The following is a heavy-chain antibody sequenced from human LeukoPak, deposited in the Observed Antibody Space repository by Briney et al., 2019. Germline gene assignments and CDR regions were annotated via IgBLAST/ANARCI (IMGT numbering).Heavy chain of an antibody. Sequence: PSETLSLTCAVSAGSISTYYWNWIRQPPAKGLEWIGDIYYSGSTNYNPSLKSRVTISVDTSENQFSLKLSSMTAADTAVYYCARLAATGYYKYFDYWGQGILVTVSS. D-gene: IGHD3-9*01. CDR2: IYYSGST. CDR3: ARLAATGYYKYFDY. CDR1: AGSISTYY. V-gene: IGHV4-59*01. J-gene: IGHJ4*02.